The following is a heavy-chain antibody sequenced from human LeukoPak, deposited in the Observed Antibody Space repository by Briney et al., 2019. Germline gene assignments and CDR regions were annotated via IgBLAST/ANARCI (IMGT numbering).Heavy chain of an antibody. V-gene: IGHV3-23*01. J-gene: IGHJ4*02. Sequence: GGSLRLSCAVSGFTFNTYAMSWVRQAPWERLQWASGISDSGGNTYYADSVRGRFTISRDNSKNTLYLQMNSLRAEDTAVYYCARHRSSWLIDYWGQGTLVTVSS. CDR1: GFTFNTYA. CDR2: ISDSGGNT. CDR3: ARHRSSWLIDY. D-gene: IGHD6-6*01.